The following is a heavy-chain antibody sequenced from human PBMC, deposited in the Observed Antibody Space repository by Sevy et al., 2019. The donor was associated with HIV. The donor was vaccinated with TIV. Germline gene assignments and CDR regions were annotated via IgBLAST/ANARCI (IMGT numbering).Heavy chain of an antibody. Sequence: GGSLSLSWPASGSGFEDYALHWVGGAPGRGLEWVSGMGWNSGSVGYAVSVKGRFTISRDNAKNLLYLQMNSLTSEDTALYYCAKDLLPYGSGSYPLDYWGQGTVVTVSS. D-gene: IGHD3-10*01. V-gene: IGHV3-9*01. CDR2: MGWNSGSV. CDR3: AKDLLPYGSGSYPLDY. CDR1: GSGFEDYA. J-gene: IGHJ4*02.